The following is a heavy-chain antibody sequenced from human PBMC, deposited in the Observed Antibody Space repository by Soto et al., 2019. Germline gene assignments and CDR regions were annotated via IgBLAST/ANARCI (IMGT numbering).Heavy chain of an antibody. D-gene: IGHD4-17*01. Sequence: SETLSLTCTVSGDSISTTNHYWNWIRQPPGKGLEWIGYISNSGSTGYNPSLKTRLSMSVDRSKNQFTLRLTSVTAADTAVYFCATESGSTYGYFDYWGQGTQVTVSS. V-gene: IGHV4-30-4*08. J-gene: IGHJ4*02. CDR1: GDSISTTNHY. CDR2: ISNSGST. CDR3: ATESGSTYGYFDY.